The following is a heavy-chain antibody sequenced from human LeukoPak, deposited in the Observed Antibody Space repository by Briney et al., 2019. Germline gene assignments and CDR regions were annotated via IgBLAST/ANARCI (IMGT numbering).Heavy chain of an antibody. D-gene: IGHD6-13*01. CDR3: ASASGIAAANWFDP. V-gene: IGHV1-2*02. Sequence: ASVKVSCKSSGYIFSDYYIHWVRQAPGQGLEWMGWINPNSGGTKYAQNFQSRVTMTRDTSINTAYMELNRLTSDDTAVYYCASASGIAAANWFDPWGQGTLVTVSS. CDR1: GYIFSDYY. J-gene: IGHJ5*02. CDR2: INPNSGGT.